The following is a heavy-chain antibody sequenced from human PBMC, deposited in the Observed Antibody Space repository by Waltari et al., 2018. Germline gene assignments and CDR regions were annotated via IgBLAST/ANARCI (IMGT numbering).Heavy chain of an antibody. CDR2: ISWDGGST. D-gene: IGHD2-2*01. Sequence: EVQLVESGGVVVQPGGSLRLSCAASGFTFDAYAMHWVRQAPGKGLEWVSLISWDGGSTYYADSVKGRFTISRDNSKNSLYLQMNSLRAEDTALYYCGVHCSSTSCLVDYWGQGTLVTVSS. V-gene: IGHV3-43D*04. CDR3: GVHCSSTSCLVDY. CDR1: GFTFDAYA. J-gene: IGHJ4*02.